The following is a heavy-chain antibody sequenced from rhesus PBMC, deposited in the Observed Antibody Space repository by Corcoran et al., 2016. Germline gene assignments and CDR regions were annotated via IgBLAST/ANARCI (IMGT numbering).Heavy chain of an antibody. CDR1: GGSISGYYY. CDR3: ANFQGFLSTCF. Sequence: QVKLQQWGEGLVKPSETLSLTCAVDGGSISGYYYWRWIRQPPGKGLEWIGHSSGSSGTTYYNPSRESRVTISKETCENQVSRMLSSVTAAVPAVYYCANFQGFLSTCFWGQGVLVTVSS. J-gene: IGHJ4*01. D-gene: IGHD1-38*01. V-gene: IGHV4-73*01. CDR2: SSGSSGTT.